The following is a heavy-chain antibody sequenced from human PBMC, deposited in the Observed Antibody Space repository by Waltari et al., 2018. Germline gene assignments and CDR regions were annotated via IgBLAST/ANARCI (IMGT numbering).Heavy chain of an antibody. CDR1: GFAFSTYW. CDR3: ARGRVDFAY. Sequence: EVQLVESGGNLVQPGGSLRLSCAASGFAFSTYWMSWVRQAPGKGLEWVANVKEAGSEKFFVDSVKGRFTISRDNAKNSLYLQMNSLRAEDTAVYFCARGRVDFAYWCPGTLVTVSS. V-gene: IGHV3-7*01. J-gene: IGHJ4*02. CDR2: VKEAGSEK.